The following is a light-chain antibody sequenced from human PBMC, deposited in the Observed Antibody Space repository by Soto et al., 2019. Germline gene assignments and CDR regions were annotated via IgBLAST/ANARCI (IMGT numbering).Light chain of an antibody. CDR1: QSVLYSSNNMNY. CDR2: WAS. J-gene: IGKJ2*01. Sequence: DIVMTQSPDSLAVSLGERATINCKSSQSVLYSSNNMNYFAWYQHKLGQPPKLLIYWASTRESGVPDRFSGSGSGTDFTLTISSLQAEDVAIYYCQQYYSTPYTFGQGTKLEIK. V-gene: IGKV4-1*01. CDR3: QQYYSTPYT.